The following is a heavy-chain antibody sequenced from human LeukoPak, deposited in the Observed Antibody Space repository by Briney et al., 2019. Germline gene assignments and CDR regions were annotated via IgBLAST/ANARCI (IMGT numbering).Heavy chain of an antibody. CDR3: AREGLATMIRGVIPY. J-gene: IGHJ4*02. V-gene: IGHV4-61*01. CDR2: IYYSGNT. Sequence: SETLSLTCTVSGGSVSRGSYYWSWIRQPPGKGLEWIGYIYYSGNTNYNPSLKSRVTISVDTSKNQFSLKLSSVTAADTAVYYCAREGLATMIRGVIPYWGQGTLVTVSS. CDR1: GGSVSRGSYY. D-gene: IGHD3-10*01.